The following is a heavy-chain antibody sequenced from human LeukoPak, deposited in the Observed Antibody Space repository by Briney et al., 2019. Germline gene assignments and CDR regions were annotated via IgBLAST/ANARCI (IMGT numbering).Heavy chain of an antibody. D-gene: IGHD4-17*01. CDR2: IKQDASEK. CDR1: GFTFSSHW. V-gene: IGHV3-7*01. J-gene: IGHJ5*02. CDR3: ARHDYGDYFDP. Sequence: GGSLRLSCAASGFTFSSHWMSWVRQAPGKGLESVANIKQDASEKSYVDSVKGRFTISRDNAKNSLYLQMNSLRVEDTAVYYCARHDYGDYFDPWGQGTLVTVSS.